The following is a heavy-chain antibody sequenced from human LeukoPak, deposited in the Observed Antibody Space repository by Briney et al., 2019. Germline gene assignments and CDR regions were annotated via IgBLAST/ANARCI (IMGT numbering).Heavy chain of an antibody. CDR3: AKEQARDIVATAPLDY. D-gene: IGHD5-12*01. Sequence: PGGSLRLSCAASGFTFSSYGMHWVRQAPGKGLEWVAVISYDGSNKYYADSVKGRFTISRDNSKNTLYLPMNSLRAEDTAVYYCAKEQARDIVATAPLDYWGQGTLVTVSS. J-gene: IGHJ4*02. V-gene: IGHV3-30*18. CDR1: GFTFSSYG. CDR2: ISYDGSNK.